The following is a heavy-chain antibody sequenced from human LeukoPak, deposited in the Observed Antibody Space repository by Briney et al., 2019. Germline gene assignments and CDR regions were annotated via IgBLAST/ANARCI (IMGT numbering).Heavy chain of an antibody. CDR1: GYKFNAYW. CDR2: IYPDDSDT. J-gene: IGHJ3*01. D-gene: IGHD3-22*01. Sequence: GESLKISCKGSGYKFNAYWIAWVRQMPGRGLEWMGIIYPDDSDTRYSPSFQGQVTISADKSVSIAYLQWSSLKASDTAMYYCARPNITSYYDSRGYDAFDVWGQGTMVIVSS. V-gene: IGHV5-51*01. CDR3: ARPNITSYYDSRGYDAFDV.